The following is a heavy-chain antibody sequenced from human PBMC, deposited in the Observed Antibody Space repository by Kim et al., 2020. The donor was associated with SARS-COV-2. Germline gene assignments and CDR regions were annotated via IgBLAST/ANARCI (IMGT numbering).Heavy chain of an antibody. CDR1: GFTFSNAW. J-gene: IGHJ6*02. Sequence: GGSLRLSCAASGFTFSNAWMSWVRQAPGKGLEWVGRIKSKTDGGTTDYAAPVKGRFTISRDDSKNTLYLQMNSLKTEDTAVYYCTTDPNLSGPIYYYYGMDVWGQGTTVTVSS. V-gene: IGHV3-15*01. D-gene: IGHD2-2*02. CDR3: TTDPNLSGPIYYYYGMDV. CDR2: IKSKTDGGTT.